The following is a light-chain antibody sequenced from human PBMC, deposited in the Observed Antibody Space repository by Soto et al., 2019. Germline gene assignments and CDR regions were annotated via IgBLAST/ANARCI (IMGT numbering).Light chain of an antibody. Sequence: DIQLTQSPSSVSASVGDRVTITCRASQGVSSWLAWYQQKPGEAPRLLIYGASTLRSGVPSRFSGSGSGTEYTLTIYNLQPEDFATYYCQQANNFPWTFGQGTKVDIK. CDR1: QGVSSW. V-gene: IGKV1-12*01. J-gene: IGKJ1*01. CDR3: QQANNFPWT. CDR2: GAS.